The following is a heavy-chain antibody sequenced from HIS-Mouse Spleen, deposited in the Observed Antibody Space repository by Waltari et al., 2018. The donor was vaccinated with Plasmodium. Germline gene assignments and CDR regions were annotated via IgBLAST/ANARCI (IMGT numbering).Heavy chain of an antibody. D-gene: IGHD6-6*01. V-gene: IGHV3-53*01. Sequence: EVQLVESGGGLIQPGGSLRLSCASSGFPVGSNYMTWVRQAPGKGLEWVSVIYSGGSTYYADSVKGRFTISRDNSKNTLYLQMNSLRAEDTAVYYCARGMKSSSSAFDIWGQGTMVTVSS. J-gene: IGHJ3*02. CDR1: GFPVGSNY. CDR2: IYSGGST. CDR3: ARGMKSSSSAFDI.